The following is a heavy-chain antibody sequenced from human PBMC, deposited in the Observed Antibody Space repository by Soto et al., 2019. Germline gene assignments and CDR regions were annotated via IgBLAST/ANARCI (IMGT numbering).Heavy chain of an antibody. CDR3: AKAMRDIWGSYRTYYFDY. D-gene: IGHD3-16*02. V-gene: IGHV3-23*01. J-gene: IGHJ4*02. CDR2: ISGSGGST. CDR1: GFXFSSYA. Sequence: GGSLXLSCAASGFXFSSYAMSWVRQAPGKGLEWVSAISGSGGSTYYADSVKGRFTISRDNSKNTLYLQMNSLRAEDTAVYYSAKAMRDIWGSYRTYYFDYWGQGTLVTVSS.